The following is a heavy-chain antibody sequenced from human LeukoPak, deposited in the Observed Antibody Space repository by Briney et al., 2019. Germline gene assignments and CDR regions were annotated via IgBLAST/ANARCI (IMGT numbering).Heavy chain of an antibody. J-gene: IGHJ4*02. V-gene: IGHV4-59*12. Sequence: SETLSLTCTVSGGSISSYYWSWIRQPPGKGLEWIGYIYHSGSTYYNPSLKSRVTISVDRSKNQFSLKLSSVTAADTAVYYCARKRANYYDSSEPSDYWGQGTLVTVSS. CDR3: ARKRANYYDSSEPSDY. CDR1: GGSISSYY. D-gene: IGHD3-22*01. CDR2: IYHSGST.